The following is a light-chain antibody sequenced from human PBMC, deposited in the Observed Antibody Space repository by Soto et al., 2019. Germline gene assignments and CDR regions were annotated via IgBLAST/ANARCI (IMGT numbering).Light chain of an antibody. J-gene: IGLJ1*01. CDR3: SSNTRSSTLI. V-gene: IGLV2-14*03. CDR2: DVT. CDR1: SSDVGFYNY. Sequence: QSALTQPASVSGSPGQSITISCSGTSSDVGFYNYVSWYQHHPGKAPKLMIYDVTNRPSGVSNRFSGSKSGNTASLTISGLQAEDEADYFCSSNTRSSTLIFGTRTKLTVL.